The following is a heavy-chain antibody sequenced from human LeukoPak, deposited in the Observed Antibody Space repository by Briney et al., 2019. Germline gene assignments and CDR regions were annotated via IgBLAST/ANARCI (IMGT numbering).Heavy chain of an antibody. CDR2: IYPGDSDT. V-gene: IGHV5-51*01. CDR3: ARQGHSSAWSAFDI. Sequence: GESLKISCKGSGYSFTSYWIGWVRQMPGKGLEWMGIIYPGDSDTRYNPSFQGQVTISADKSISTAFLQWSSLKASDTAIYYCARQGHSSAWSAFDIWGQGTKVTVSS. J-gene: IGHJ3*02. D-gene: IGHD6-19*01. CDR1: GYSFTSYW.